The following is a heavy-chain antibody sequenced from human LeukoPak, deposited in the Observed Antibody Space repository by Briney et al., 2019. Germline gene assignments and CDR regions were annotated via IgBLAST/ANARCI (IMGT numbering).Heavy chain of an antibody. D-gene: IGHD3-22*01. CDR3: AKENYYYDSSPYDY. J-gene: IGHJ4*02. Sequence: GGSLRFSCAASGFTFSSYAMSWVRQAPGKGLEWVSAISGSGGSTYYADSVKGRFTISRDNFKNTLYLQMNSLRAEDTAVYYCAKENYYYDSSPYDYWGQGTLVTVSS. V-gene: IGHV3-23*01. CDR1: GFTFSSYA. CDR2: ISGSGGST.